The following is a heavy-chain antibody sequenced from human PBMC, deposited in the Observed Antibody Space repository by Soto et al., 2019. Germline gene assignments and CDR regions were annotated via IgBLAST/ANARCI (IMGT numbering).Heavy chain of an antibody. CDR3: ARGLEAVAGTRYYYYYYGMDV. V-gene: IGHV1-69*13. J-gene: IGHJ6*02. CDR1: GGTFSSYA. CDR2: IIPIFGTA. D-gene: IGHD6-19*01. Sequence: RASVKVSCKASGGTFSSYAISWVRQAPGQGLEWMGGIIPIFGTANYAQKFQGRVTITADESTSTAYMELSSLRSEDTAVYYCARGLEAVAGTRYYYYYYGMDVWGQGTTVTVSS.